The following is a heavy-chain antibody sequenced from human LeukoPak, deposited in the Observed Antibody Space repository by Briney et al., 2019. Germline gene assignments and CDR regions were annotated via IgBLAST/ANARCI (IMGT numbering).Heavy chain of an antibody. D-gene: IGHD3-22*01. CDR1: GGTFSSYA. J-gene: IGHJ3*02. V-gene: IGHV1-69*05. CDR3: ARESAYDSSGYYGNDAFDI. CDR2: IIPIFGTA. Sequence: SVKVSCKASGGTFSSYAISWVRQAPGQGLEWMGRIIPIFGTANYAQKFQGRVTITTDESTSTAYMELSSLRSEDTAVYYCARESAYDSSGYYGNDAFDIWGQGTMVTVSS.